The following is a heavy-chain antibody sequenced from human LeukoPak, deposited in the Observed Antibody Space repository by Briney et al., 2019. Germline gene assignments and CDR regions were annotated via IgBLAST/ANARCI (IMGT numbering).Heavy chain of an antibody. V-gene: IGHV3-30*18. J-gene: IGHJ6*02. CDR1: GFTFSSYG. D-gene: IGHD1-7*01. CDR2: ISYDGSNK. CDR3: AKDGITGTTDGMDV. Sequence: GRSLRLSCAASGFTFSSYGMHWVRQAPGKGLEWVAVISYDGSNKYYADSVKGRFTISRDNSKNTLYLQMNSLRAEDTAVYYCAKDGITGTTDGMDVWGQGTTVTVSS.